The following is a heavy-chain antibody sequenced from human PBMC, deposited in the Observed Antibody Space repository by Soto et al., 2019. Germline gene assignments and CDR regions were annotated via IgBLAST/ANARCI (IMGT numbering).Heavy chain of an antibody. D-gene: IGHD1-1*01. J-gene: IGHJ4*02. CDR1: GGFMSDYS. CDR3: ARESGENWSNEAY. CDR2: LHASGSI. Sequence: QVQLQESGPGLVKPSETLSLTCTVSGGFMSDYSCSWIRQPADKGLEWIGRLHASGSIQYAPSFKSRVTMSLDTSKNQFSLSLRSVTAADKAVYYGARESGENWSNEAYWGQGTLVTVSS. V-gene: IGHV4-4*07.